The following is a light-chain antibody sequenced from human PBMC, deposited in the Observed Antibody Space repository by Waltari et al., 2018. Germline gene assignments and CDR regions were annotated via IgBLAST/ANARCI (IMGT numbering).Light chain of an antibody. CDR2: DVS. CDR3: SSYTSSSTWV. V-gene: IGLV2-14*01. J-gene: IGLJ3*02. Sequence: QSALTHPGPVSGAPRQPLTISCTGTRSDVVGYTYASWYQQHPGKAPNLRIYDVSERPSGVSNRFSGSKSGNTASLTISGLQAEDEADYYCSSYTSSSTWVFGGGTKLTVL. CDR1: RSDVVGYTY.